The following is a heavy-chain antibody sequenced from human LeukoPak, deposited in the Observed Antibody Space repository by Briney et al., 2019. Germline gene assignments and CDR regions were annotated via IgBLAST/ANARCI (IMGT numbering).Heavy chain of an antibody. CDR2: INHSGSN. CDR3: ARGLTPTTVTRD. V-gene: IGHV4-34*01. Sequence: SETLSLTCAVYGGSFSGYYWSWIRQPPGKGLEWIGEINHSGSNNYNPSLKRRVTISVATSNHQSSLKLTAVAAADAAVYCCARGLTPTTVTRDWGQGTLVTVSS. J-gene: IGHJ4*02. D-gene: IGHD4-17*01. CDR1: GGSFSGYY.